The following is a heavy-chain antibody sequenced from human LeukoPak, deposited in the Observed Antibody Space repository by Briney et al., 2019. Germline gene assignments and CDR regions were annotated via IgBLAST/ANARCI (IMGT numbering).Heavy chain of an antibody. CDR3: ARGFAKGQLALGY. CDR1: GGSISSGGYY. D-gene: IGHD6-13*01. CDR2: IYYSGST. J-gene: IGHJ4*02. Sequence: SETLSLTCTVSGGSISSGGYYWSWIRQHPGKGLEWIGYIYYSGSTYYNPSLKSRVTISVDTSKNQFSLKLSSVTAADTAVYYCARGFAKGQLALGYWGQGTLVTVSS. V-gene: IGHV4-31*03.